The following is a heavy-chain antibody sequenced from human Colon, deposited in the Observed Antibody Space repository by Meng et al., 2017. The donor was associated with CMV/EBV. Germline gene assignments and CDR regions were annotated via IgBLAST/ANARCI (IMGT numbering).Heavy chain of an antibody. CDR3: AGEPRIHWFWCFDF. J-gene: IGHJ4*02. Sequence: SRLTFSSIAMTWVRQAPGKGLEWVSAISGSGDSTDYADSVKGRFTISRDHSKNTLYLQMNSLRAEDTAVYSFAGEPRIHWFWCFDFCSPGTLVTVSS. D-gene: IGHD3-9*01. V-gene: IGHV3-23*01. CDR1: RLTFSSIA. CDR2: ISGSGDST.